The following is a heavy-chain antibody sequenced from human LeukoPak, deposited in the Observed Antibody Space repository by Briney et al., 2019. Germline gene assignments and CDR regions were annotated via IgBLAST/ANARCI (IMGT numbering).Heavy chain of an antibody. CDR3: ARARGNNYGFFDY. V-gene: IGHV3-74*01. CDR2: INSDGSTT. Sequence: GGSLRLSCAASGFTFSSYWMSWVRQAPGKGLVWVSRINSDGSTTNYADSVKGRFTISIDNAKNTLYLQMNSLRAEGTAVYYCARARGNNYGFFDYWGQGILVTVSS. D-gene: IGHD3/OR15-3a*01. CDR1: GFTFSSYW. J-gene: IGHJ4*02.